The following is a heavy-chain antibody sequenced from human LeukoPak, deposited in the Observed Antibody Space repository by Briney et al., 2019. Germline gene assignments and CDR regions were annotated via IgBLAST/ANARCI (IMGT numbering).Heavy chain of an antibody. CDR1: GGSISSSY. CDR2: FYIRGSA. CDR3: AREGPFGSDNWFDP. J-gene: IGHJ5*02. V-gene: IGHV4-4*07. Sequence: SETLSLTCSVSGGSISSSYWSWIRQPAGKGLEWIGHFYIRGSANYNPSLKSRVTISVDTSKNQFSLKLSSVTAADTAVYYCAREGPFGSDNWFDPWGQGTLVTVSS. D-gene: IGHD3-10*01.